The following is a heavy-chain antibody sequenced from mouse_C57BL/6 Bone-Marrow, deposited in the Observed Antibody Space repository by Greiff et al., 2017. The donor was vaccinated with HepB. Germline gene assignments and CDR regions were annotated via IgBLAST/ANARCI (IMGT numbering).Heavy chain of an antibody. CDR1: GFTFSDYG. J-gene: IGHJ1*03. CDR2: ISNLAYSI. V-gene: IGHV5-15*01. Sequence: EVKLVESGGGLVQPGGSLKLSCAASGFTFSDYGMAWVRQAPRKGPEWVAFISNLAYSIYYADTVTGRFTISREKAKNTLYLEMSSLRSEDTAMYYCARHDYGSSNKYFDVWGTGTTVTVSS. D-gene: IGHD1-1*01. CDR3: ARHDYGSSNKYFDV.